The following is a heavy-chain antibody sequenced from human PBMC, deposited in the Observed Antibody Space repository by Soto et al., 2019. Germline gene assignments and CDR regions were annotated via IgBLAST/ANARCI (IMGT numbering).Heavy chain of an antibody. CDR1: VDSVSSNSAA. J-gene: IGHJ6*02. Sequence: SQTLSLTCAISVDSVSSNSAAWNWIRQSPSRGLEWLGRTYYRSKWYNDYAVSVKSRITINPDTSKNQFSLQLNSVTPEDTAVYYCARETDTIFGVVLMYYGMDVWGQGTTVTVSS. CDR3: ARETDTIFGVVLMYYGMDV. V-gene: IGHV6-1*01. CDR2: TYYRSKWYN. D-gene: IGHD3-3*01.